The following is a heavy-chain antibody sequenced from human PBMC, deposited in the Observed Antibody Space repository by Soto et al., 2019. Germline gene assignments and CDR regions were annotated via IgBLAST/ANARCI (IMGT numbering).Heavy chain of an antibody. D-gene: IGHD3-22*01. CDR1: GFTFRSYA. Sequence: GGSLRLSCAASGFTFRSYAMSWVRQAPGKGLKWVSAISGSGGSTYYADSVKGRFTISRDNSKNTLYLQMNSLRAEDTAVYYCASPYYYDSSGSFDYWGQGTLVTVSS. V-gene: IGHV3-23*01. J-gene: IGHJ4*02. CDR2: ISGSGGST. CDR3: ASPYYYDSSGSFDY.